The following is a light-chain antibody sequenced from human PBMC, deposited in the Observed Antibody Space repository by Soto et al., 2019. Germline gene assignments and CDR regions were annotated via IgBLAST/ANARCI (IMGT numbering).Light chain of an antibody. J-gene: IGKJ2*01. V-gene: IGKV3-11*01. Sequence: EIVLTQSPATLSLSPGERATLSCRASQSVNSNLAWYQQKPVQAPRLLIFDASNRATGIPAKFSGSGSGTDFTLTISSLEPEDFAVYYCQQRSNWPPYTFGQGTKLEIK. CDR2: DAS. CDR1: QSVNSN. CDR3: QQRSNWPPYT.